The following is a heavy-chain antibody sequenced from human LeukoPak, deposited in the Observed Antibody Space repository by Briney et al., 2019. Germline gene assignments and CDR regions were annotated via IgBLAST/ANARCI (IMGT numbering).Heavy chain of an antibody. D-gene: IGHD3-16*02. CDR2: IYYSGST. Sequence: SETLSLTCTVSGGSISSYYWGWIRQPPGKGLEWIGYIYYSGSTNYNPSLKSRVTISIDTSKNQFSLKLSSVTAADTAVYYCARVLVRGTTALDAFDIWGQGTMVTVSS. V-gene: IGHV4-59*01. J-gene: IGHJ3*02. CDR1: GGSISSYY. CDR3: ARVLVRGTTALDAFDI.